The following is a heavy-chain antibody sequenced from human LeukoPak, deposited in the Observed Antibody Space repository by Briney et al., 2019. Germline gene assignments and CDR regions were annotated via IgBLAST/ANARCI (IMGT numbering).Heavy chain of an antibody. CDR1: GYTLTGYY. J-gene: IGHJ1*01. D-gene: IGHD1-26*01. CDR2: INPNSGGT. V-gene: IGHV1-2*02. Sequence: ASVKVSCKASGYTLTGYYMHWVRQAPGQGLEWMGWINPNSGGTNYAQKFQGRVTMTRDTSISTAYMELSRLRSDDTAVYYCARSFGGSSPYFQHWGQGTLVTVSS. CDR3: ARSFGGSSPYFQH.